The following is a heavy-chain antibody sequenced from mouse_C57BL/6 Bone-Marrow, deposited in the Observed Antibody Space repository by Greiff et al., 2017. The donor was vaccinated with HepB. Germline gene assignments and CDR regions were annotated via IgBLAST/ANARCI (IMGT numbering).Heavy chain of an antibody. CDR1: GISITTGNYR. V-gene: IGHV3-5*01. J-gene: IGHJ4*01. CDR3: ARDGYYEDYYAMDY. Sequence: EVQLQQSGPGLVKPSQTVFLTCTVTGISITTGNYRWSWIRQFPGNKLEWIGYIYYSGTITYNPSLTSRTTITRDTPKNQFFLEMNSLTAEDTATYYCARDGYYEDYYAMDYWGQGTSVTVSS. CDR2: IYYSGTI. D-gene: IGHD2-3*01.